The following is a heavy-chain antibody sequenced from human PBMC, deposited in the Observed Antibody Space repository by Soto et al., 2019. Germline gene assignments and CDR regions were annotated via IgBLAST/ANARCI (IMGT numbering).Heavy chain of an antibody. CDR3: ARGWYQLLSSWFDP. J-gene: IGHJ5*02. CDR2: INAGNGNT. CDR1: GYTFTSYA. D-gene: IGHD2-2*01. Sequence: ASVKVSCKASGYTFTSYAMHWLRQAPGQRLEWMGWINAGNGNTKYSQKFQGRVTITRDTSASTAYMELGSLRSEDTAVYYCARGWYQLLSSWFDPRGQGTLVTVSS. V-gene: IGHV1-3*01.